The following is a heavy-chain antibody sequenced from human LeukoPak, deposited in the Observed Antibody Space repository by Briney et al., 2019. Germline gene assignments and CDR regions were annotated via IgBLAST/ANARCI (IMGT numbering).Heavy chain of an antibody. CDR2: ISSSSSAR. CDR1: EFTFSSHS. Sequence: GGSLRLSCAASEFTFSSHSMNWVRQAPGKGLEWVSYISSSSSARYYADSVKGRFTISRDGARNSLYLQMNSLRAEDTAVYYCARMSGSRLPGYWGQGTLVTVSS. D-gene: IGHD5-12*01. V-gene: IGHV3-48*01. J-gene: IGHJ4*02. CDR3: ARMSGSRLPGY.